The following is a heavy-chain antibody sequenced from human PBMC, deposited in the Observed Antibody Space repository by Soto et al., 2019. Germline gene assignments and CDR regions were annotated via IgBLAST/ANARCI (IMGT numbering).Heavy chain of an antibody. J-gene: IGHJ4*02. CDR1: GYTFTSYG. D-gene: IGHD2-15*01. V-gene: IGHV1-18*01. CDR3: ASGRLTYCSGGSCYSSTYYFDY. CDR2: ISAYNGNT. Sequence: QVQLVQSGAEVKKPGASVKVSCKASGYTFTSYGISWVRQAPGQGLEWMGWISAYNGNTNYAQKLQGRVTMTTDTSTSPAYMELRSLRSDDTAVYYCASGRLTYCSGGSCYSSTYYFDYWGQGTLVTVSS.